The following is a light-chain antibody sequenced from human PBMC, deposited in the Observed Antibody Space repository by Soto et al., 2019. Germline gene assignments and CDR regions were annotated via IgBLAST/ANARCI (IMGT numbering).Light chain of an antibody. J-gene: IGKJ2*01. CDR3: QQYHTWST. CDR1: QSISNN. V-gene: IGKV3-15*01. CDR2: GAY. Sequence: DILMTQSPVTLSVSPGERATLSCRASQSISNNLAWYQQKPGQTPRLLIYGAYRRANDIPVRFTGSGSGTEFTLNICILQSEDFSVYYCQQYHTWSTFGQGTKLEI.